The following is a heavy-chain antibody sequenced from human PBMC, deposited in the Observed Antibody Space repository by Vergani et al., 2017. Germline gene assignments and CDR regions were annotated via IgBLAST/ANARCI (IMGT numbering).Heavy chain of an antibody. CDR3: ARKKYCSGGSCYPTPYNWCDP. J-gene: IGHJ5*02. V-gene: IGHV1-69*06. D-gene: IGHD2-15*01. CDR1: RGTFRPSP. CDR2: LIPIFGTA. Sequence: QVQLVQSAAEVKKPASSLNVSSHPSRGTFRPSPIRWVRPPPAQPLHWLAPLIPIFGTANYAQKFQGRVTITADKSTGTAYMELSSLRSEDTAVYYCARKKYCSGGSCYPTPYNWCDPWGQGTLVTVSA.